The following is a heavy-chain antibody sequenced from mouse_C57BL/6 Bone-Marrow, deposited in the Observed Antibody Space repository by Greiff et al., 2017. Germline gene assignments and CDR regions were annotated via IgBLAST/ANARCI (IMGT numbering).Heavy chain of an antibody. CDR1: GYTFTSYW. V-gene: IGHV1-50*01. D-gene: IGHD1-1*01. J-gene: IGHJ4*01. CDR3: ARIPYYDGRSYDARDD. Sequence: QVQLQQPGAELVKPGASVKLSCKASGYTFTSYWMQWVKQRPGQGLEWIGEIDPSDSYTNYNQKFKGKATLTVDKSSSTAYMQRSSLTSEDSAVYYWARIPYYDGRSYDARDDWRQGTSVTVSS. CDR2: IDPSDSYT.